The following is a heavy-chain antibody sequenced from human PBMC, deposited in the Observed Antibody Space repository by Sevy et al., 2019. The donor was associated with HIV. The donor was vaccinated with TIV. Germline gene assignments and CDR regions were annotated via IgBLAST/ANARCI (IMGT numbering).Heavy chain of an antibody. J-gene: IGHJ5*02. Sequence: ASVKVSCKASGYTFTNYGISWVRQAPGQGLELMGWINVYNGDTVYAQKVQGRVTVTTDTSTSTAYMELRSLRSDDTAVYYCARGLYSSSWEAWFDPWGQGTLVTVSS. CDR3: ARGLYSSSWEAWFDP. CDR1: GYTFTNYG. CDR2: INVYNGDT. V-gene: IGHV1-18*04. D-gene: IGHD6-13*01.